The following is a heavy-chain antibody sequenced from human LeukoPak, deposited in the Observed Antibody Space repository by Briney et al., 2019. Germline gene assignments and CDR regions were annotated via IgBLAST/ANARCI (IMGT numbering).Heavy chain of an antibody. J-gene: IGHJ4*02. CDR2: IFYDGIT. Sequence: SQTLSLTCTVSGGSISSGGYYWSWIRQHPGKGLQWIGYIFYDGITYYNPSLKSRVTISVDTSKNHFYLKLGSVTAADTAVYYCARVRPSYFFDYWGQGTLVTVSS. CDR3: ARVRPSYFFDY. CDR1: GGSISSGGYY. V-gene: IGHV4-31*03.